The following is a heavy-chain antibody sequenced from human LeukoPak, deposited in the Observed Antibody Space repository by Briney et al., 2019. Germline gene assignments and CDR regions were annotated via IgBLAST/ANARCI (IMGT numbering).Heavy chain of an antibody. V-gene: IGHV3-43D*03. CDR3: AKGGPRYYYYYYMDV. Sequence: AGGSLRLSCAASGFTFDDYAMHWVRQAPGKGLESVSLISWDGGSTYYADSVKGRFTISRDNSKNSLYLQMNSLRAEDTALYYCAKGGPRYYYYYYMDVWGKGTTVTVSS. J-gene: IGHJ6*03. CDR2: ISWDGGST. D-gene: IGHD3-10*01. CDR1: GFTFDDYA.